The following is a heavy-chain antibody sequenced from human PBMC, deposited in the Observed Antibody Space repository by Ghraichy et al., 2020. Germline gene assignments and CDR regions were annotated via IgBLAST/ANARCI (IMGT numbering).Heavy chain of an antibody. CDR2: INPNSGGT. D-gene: IGHD6-13*01. CDR3: ARGSCIAAADCPVGINWFDP. CDR1: GYTFTGYY. Sequence: ASVKVSCKASGYTFTGYYMHWVRQVPGQGLEWMGWINPNSGGTNYAQKFQGRVTMTRDTSISTAYMELSRLRSDDTAVYYCARGSCIAAADCPVGINWFDPWGQGTLVTVSS. J-gene: IGHJ5*02. V-gene: IGHV1-2*02.